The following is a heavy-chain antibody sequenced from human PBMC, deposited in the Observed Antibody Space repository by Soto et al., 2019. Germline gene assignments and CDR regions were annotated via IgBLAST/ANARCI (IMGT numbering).Heavy chain of an antibody. J-gene: IGHJ4*02. V-gene: IGHV4-59*01. CDR1: VGSISSFY. CDR2: IYYSGST. D-gene: IGHD3-3*01. Sequence: KPWGPLSLPCTSSVGSISSFYWSWVRQPPGKGLEWIGYIYYSGSTNYNTSLKSRFTISVDTSKNQFSLKLSSVTAADTAVYYCARGVAGVYYDFWSGYYGGWYFDYWGQGSRVTVS. CDR3: ARGVAGVYYDFWSGYYGGWYFDY.